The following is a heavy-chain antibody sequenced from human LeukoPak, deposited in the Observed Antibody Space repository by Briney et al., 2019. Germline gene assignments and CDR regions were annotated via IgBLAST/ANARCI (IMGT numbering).Heavy chain of an antibody. J-gene: IGHJ6*03. V-gene: IGHV3-30*02. CDR2: IRYDGSNK. D-gene: IGHD6-13*01. Sequence: PGGSLRLSCAASGFTFSSYGMHWVRQAPGKGLEWVAFIRYDGSNKYYADSVKGRFTISRDNSKSTLCLQMNSLRAEDTAVYYCAKDRSSSWSDVYMDVWGKGTTVTISS. CDR1: GFTFSSYG. CDR3: AKDRSSSWSDVYMDV.